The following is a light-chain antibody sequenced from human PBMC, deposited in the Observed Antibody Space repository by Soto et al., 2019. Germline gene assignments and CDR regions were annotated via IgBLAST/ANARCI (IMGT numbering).Light chain of an antibody. J-gene: IGLJ2*01. CDR3: CSYAGSYTYVV. V-gene: IGLV2-11*01. Sequence: SALTQPRSVSGSPGQSVTISCTGTSSDVAAYNYVSWYQQHPGKAPKLLICDVSRRPSGVPDRFSGSKSGNTASLTISGLQAEDEPDYYCCSYAGSYTYVVFGGGTKVTVL. CDR2: DVS. CDR1: SSDVAAYNY.